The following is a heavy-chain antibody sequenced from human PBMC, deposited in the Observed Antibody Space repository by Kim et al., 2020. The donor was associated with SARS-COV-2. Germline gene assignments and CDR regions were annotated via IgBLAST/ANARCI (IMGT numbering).Heavy chain of an antibody. J-gene: IGHJ4*02. D-gene: IGHD6-13*01. CDR1: GFTFSSYW. Sequence: GGSLRLSCAASGFTFSSYWMSWVRQAPGKGLEWVANIKQDGSEKYYVDSVKGRFTISRDNAKNSLYLQMNSLRAEDTAVYYCGSGSSWYFFDYWGQGTLVTVSS. V-gene: IGHV3-7*03. CDR3: GSGSSWYFFDY. CDR2: IKQDGSEK.